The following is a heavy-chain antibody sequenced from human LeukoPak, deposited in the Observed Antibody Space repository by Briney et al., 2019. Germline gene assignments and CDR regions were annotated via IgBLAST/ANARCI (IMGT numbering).Heavy chain of an antibody. CDR1: GYSISSGYY. V-gene: IGHV4-38-2*02. J-gene: IGHJ6*03. Sequence: SETLSLTCTVSGYSISSGYYWGWIRQPPGKGLEWIGSIYHSGSTYYNPSLKSRVTISVDTSKNQFSLKLSSVTAADTAVYYCARDSPRGEKIAMDVWGKGTTVTISS. CDR3: ARDSPRGEKIAMDV. D-gene: IGHD2-21*01. CDR2: IYHSGST.